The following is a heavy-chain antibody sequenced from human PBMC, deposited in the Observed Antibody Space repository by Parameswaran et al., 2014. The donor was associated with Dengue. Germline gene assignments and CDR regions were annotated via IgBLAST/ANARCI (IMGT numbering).Heavy chain of an antibody. Sequence: VRQAPGKGLEWVGHIKSKTDGGTTDYAAPVKGRFTISRDDSKNTLYLQMNSLKTEDTAVYYCTTVVYDFWSGIDAFDIWGQGTMVTVSS. CDR2: IKSKTDGGTT. V-gene: IGHV3-15*01. J-gene: IGHJ3*02. CDR3: TTVVYDFWSGIDAFDI. D-gene: IGHD3-3*01.